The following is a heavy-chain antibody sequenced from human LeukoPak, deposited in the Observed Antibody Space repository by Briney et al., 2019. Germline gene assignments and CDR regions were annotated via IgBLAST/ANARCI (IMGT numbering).Heavy chain of an antibody. J-gene: IGHJ4*02. CDR1: GFTFSSYA. CDR2: ISGSGST. D-gene: IGHD3-3*01. Sequence: GGSLRLSCAASGFTFSSYAMSWVRQAPGKGLEWVSAISGSGSTYYADSVKGRFTISRDNSKNTLYLQMNSLRAEDTAVYYCAKSDDFWSGYLIPYYFDYWGQGTLVTVSS. CDR3: AKSDDFWSGYLIPYYFDY. V-gene: IGHV3-23*01.